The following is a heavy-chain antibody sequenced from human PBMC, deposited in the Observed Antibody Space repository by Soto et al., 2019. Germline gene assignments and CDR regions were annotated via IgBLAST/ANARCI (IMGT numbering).Heavy chain of an antibody. CDR2: IYYSGST. CDR1: GGSISSSSYY. V-gene: IGHV4-39*01. D-gene: IGHD3-16*01. J-gene: IGHJ4*02. CDR3: ARQGDGLFDY. Sequence: QLQLQESGPGLVKPSETLSLTCTVSGGSISSSSYYWGWIRQPPGKGLEWIGSIYYSGSTYYNPSLNSRLTISVDTSKNQFSLKRSSVTAADTAVYYCARQGDGLFDYWGQGTLVTVSS.